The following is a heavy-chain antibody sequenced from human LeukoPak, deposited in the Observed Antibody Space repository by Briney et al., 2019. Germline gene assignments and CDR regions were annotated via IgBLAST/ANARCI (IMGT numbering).Heavy chain of an antibody. CDR2: INHSGST. CDR1: GGSFSGYY. J-gene: IGHJ4*02. Sequence: SETLSLTCAVYGGSFSGYYWSWIRQPPGKGLEWIGEINHSGSTNYNPSLKSRVTISVDTSKNQFSLKPSSVTAADTAVYYCARGGTRTYYYDSSGHLYFDYWGQGTLVTVSS. D-gene: IGHD3-22*01. CDR3: ARGGTRTYYYDSSGHLYFDY. V-gene: IGHV4-34*01.